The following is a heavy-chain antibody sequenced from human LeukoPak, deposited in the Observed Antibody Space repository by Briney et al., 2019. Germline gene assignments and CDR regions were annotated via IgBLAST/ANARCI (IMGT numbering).Heavy chain of an antibody. V-gene: IGHV3-33*01. D-gene: IGHD6-19*01. Sequence: GGSLRLSCAASGFTFSSYGMHWVRQAPGKGLEWVAVIWYDGSNKYYADSVKGRFTISRDNSKNTLYLQMNSLRAEDTAVYYCARDRSGIAVAGMSYWGQGTLDTVSS. CDR3: ARDRSGIAVAGMSY. J-gene: IGHJ4*02. CDR1: GFTFSSYG. CDR2: IWYDGSNK.